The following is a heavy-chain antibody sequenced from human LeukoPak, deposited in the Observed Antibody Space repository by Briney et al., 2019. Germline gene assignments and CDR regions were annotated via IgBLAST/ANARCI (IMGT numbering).Heavy chain of an antibody. CDR3: ARARNYDYVWGSYGGY. CDR2: INPNSGGT. Sequence: ASVKVSCKASGGTFSSYAISWVRQAPGQGLEWMGWINPNSGGTNYAQKFQGRVTMTRDTSISTAYMELSRLRSDDTAVYYCARARNYDYVWGSYGGYWGQGTLVTVSS. J-gene: IGHJ4*02. V-gene: IGHV1-2*02. CDR1: GGTFSSYA. D-gene: IGHD3-16*01.